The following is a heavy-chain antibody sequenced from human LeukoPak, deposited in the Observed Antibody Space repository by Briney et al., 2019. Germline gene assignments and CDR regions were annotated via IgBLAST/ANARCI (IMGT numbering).Heavy chain of an antibody. CDR3: ARDARVGITIFGVALDV. V-gene: IGHV3-20*04. Sequence: RAGGSQRLSCAASGFTFDDYGMSWVRHAPGKGLEWVSGINWNGGSTVDADSVKGRFTISRDNAKNSLYLQMNSLRAEDTALYYCARDARVGITIFGVALDVWGKGTTVTVSS. CDR2: INWNGGST. J-gene: IGHJ6*04. D-gene: IGHD3-3*01. CDR1: GFTFDDYG.